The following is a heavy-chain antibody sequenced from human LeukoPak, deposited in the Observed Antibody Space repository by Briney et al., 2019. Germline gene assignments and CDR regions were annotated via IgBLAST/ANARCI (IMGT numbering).Heavy chain of an antibody. CDR3: ARVDYYDSGSYYNFDY. CDR2: INHSGST. D-gene: IGHD3-10*01. V-gene: IGHV4-34*01. J-gene: IGHJ4*02. CDR1: GGSFSGYY. Sequence: PSETLSLTCAVYGGSFSGYYWSWIRQPPGKGLEWIGEINHSGSTNYNPSLKSRVTISVDTSKNQFSLKLSSVTAADTAVYYCARVDYYDSGSYYNFDYWGQGTLVTVSS.